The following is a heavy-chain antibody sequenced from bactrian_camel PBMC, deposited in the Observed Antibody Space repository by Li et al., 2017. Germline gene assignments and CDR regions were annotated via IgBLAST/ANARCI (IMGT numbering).Heavy chain of an antibody. V-gene: IGHV3S6*01. J-gene: IGHJ6*01. CDR3: VRDLGTTGWYFDN. D-gene: IGHD5*01. Sequence: HVQLVESGGGLVQAGGPLTLSCAASGYTAKTCSWNWYRQSPGKGLEWVTSIYSDGSNTYYADSVKGRFTISRDNTKNTVYLQMNSVKPEDTAVYYCVRDLGTTGWYFDNWGQGTQVTVS. CDR1: GYTAKTCS. CDR2: IYSDGSNT.